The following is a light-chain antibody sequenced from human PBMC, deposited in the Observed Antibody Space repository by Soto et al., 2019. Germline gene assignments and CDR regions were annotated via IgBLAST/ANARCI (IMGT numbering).Light chain of an antibody. Sequence: DIQMTQSPSTLSASVGDRVTITCRATHSISNSLAWYQQKPGKAPKLLIYKASILESGVPSRFSGRGSGTEFTITITSLQPDDFANDYGHHYNSYCTCGQGTKVEIK. CDR1: HSISNS. CDR2: KAS. V-gene: IGKV1-5*03. J-gene: IGKJ1*01. CDR3: HHYNSYCT.